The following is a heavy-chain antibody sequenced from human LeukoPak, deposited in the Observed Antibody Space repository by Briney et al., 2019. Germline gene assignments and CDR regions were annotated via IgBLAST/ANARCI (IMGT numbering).Heavy chain of an antibody. Sequence: GGSLRLSCTASGFTFSSYNMNWVRQGLGKGLEWVSSISSGSSYIYYADSVQGRFTISRDNAKNSLYLQMSSLTAEDTAVYYCARDRQGFMSEWPNWFDPWGQGALVTVSS. CDR2: ISSGSSYI. J-gene: IGHJ5*02. D-gene: IGHD3-16*01. CDR3: ARDRQGFMSEWPNWFDP. CDR1: GFTFSSYN. V-gene: IGHV3-21*01.